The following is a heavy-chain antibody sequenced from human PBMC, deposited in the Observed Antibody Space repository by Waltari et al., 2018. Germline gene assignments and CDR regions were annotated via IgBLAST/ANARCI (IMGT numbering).Heavy chain of an antibody. J-gene: IGHJ4*02. CDR3: TRHDSGGWYYFDD. V-gene: IGHV3-73*01. CDR1: GLLFSYSA. CDR2: IRSKGNKYAT. Sequence: EVQLVESGGGLVEAGGSLELLCGAAGLLFSYSAMPWGSQAPGKGVEWVGRIRSKGNKYATSYAASVKGRFTISRDDSKNTAYLQMRSRKTEDTAVYYCTRHDSGGWYYFDDWGQGTLVTASS. D-gene: IGHD3-22*01.